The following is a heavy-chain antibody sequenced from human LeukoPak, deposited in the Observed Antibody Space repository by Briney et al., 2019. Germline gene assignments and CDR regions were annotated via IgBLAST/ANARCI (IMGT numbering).Heavy chain of an antibody. CDR2: IKQDGSEK. CDR1: GFTFSSYW. CDR3: ARQGSGYFHYYYYYMDV. Sequence: GGSLRLSCAASGFTFSSYWMSWVRQAPGKGLEWVANIKQDGSEKYYVDSVKGRFTISRDNAKNSLYLQMNSLRAEDTAVYYCARQGSGYFHYYYYYMDVWGKGATVTVSS. V-gene: IGHV3-7*01. J-gene: IGHJ6*03. D-gene: IGHD3-22*01.